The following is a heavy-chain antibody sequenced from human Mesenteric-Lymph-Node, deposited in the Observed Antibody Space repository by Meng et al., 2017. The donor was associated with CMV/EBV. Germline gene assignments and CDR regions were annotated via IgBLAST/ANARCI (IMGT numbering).Heavy chain of an antibody. CDR3: ARGWPYNGNFPRDI. D-gene: IGHD5-24*01. CDR1: GFSVTTYH. CDR2: IHPNGGSA. Sequence: ASVKVSCKTSGFSVTTYHIHWLRQAPGQGLEWMGMIHPNGGSATYAQKFQGRLSLTRDTTTTTDYMDLTSLRSEDTAVYYCARGWPYNGNFPRDIWGQGTTVTVSS. J-gene: IGHJ6*02. V-gene: IGHV1-46*01.